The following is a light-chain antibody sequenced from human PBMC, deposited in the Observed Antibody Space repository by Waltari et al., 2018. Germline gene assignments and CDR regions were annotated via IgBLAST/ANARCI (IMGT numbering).Light chain of an antibody. CDR2: KAS. CDR3: QQYNTNSPWT. CDR1: QSISSW. J-gene: IGKJ1*01. V-gene: IGKV1-5*03. Sequence: DIQMTQSPSTLSASVGDRVTITCRASQSISSWLAWYQQKPWKAPKLLIYKASTLGRGIPSRFSGSGSGTEFTLTISSLQPDDFATYYCQQYNTNSPWTFGQGTKVEIK.